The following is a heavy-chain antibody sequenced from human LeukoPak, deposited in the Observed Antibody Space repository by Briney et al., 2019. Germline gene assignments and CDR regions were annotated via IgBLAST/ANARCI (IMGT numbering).Heavy chain of an antibody. CDR2: ISYDGSNK. Sequence: GGSLRLSCAASGFTFSNAWMSWVRQAPGKGLEWVAVISYDGSNKYYADSVKGRFTISRDNSKNTLYLQMNSLRAEDTAVYYCARARVPDRYGDYVPYFDYWGQGTLVTVSS. CDR3: ARARVPDRYGDYVPYFDY. D-gene: IGHD4-17*01. J-gene: IGHJ4*02. V-gene: IGHV3-30*03. CDR1: GFTFSNAW.